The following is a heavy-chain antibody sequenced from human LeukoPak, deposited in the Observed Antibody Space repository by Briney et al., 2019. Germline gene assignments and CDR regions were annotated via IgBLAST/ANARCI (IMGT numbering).Heavy chain of an antibody. CDR3: ARDLGPHYYDSSGQGFDP. Sequence: SETLSLTCTVSGGSISSYYWSWIRQPPGKGLEWIGYIYYSGSTNYNPSLKGRVTISVDTSKNQFSLKLSSVTAADTAVYYCARDLGPHYYDSSGQGFDPWGQGTLVTVSS. D-gene: IGHD3-22*01. V-gene: IGHV4-59*01. CDR2: IYYSGST. J-gene: IGHJ5*02. CDR1: GGSISSYY.